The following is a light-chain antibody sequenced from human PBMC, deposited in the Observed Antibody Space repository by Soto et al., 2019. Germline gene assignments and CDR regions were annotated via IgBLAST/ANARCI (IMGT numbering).Light chain of an antibody. J-gene: IGKJ2*01. Sequence: DIQMTQSPSSLSASVGDRVTITCQASQDSGNYLNWYQQRPGKAPKLLIYDASNLETGVLSRFSGSGSGTDFTFTISSLQPEDIATYYCQQYDTLPYTFGQWTKLEIK. CDR1: QDSGNY. V-gene: IGKV1-33*01. CDR2: DAS. CDR3: QQYDTLPYT.